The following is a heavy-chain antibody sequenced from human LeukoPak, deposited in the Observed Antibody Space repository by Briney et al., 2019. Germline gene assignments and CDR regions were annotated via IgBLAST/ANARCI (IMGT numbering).Heavy chain of an antibody. J-gene: IGHJ5*02. Sequence: GGSLRLSCAASGFIFSQYSMNWVRQAPGKGLEWVSHIRSSSETFYADSVKGRLTISRDNARNSLYLQMNNLRGEDTAIYYCARDAGNSGYGCDLWGQGTLVTVSS. V-gene: IGHV3-48*01. CDR2: IRSSSET. CDR3: ARDAGNSGYGCDL. D-gene: IGHD5-12*01. CDR1: GFIFSQYS.